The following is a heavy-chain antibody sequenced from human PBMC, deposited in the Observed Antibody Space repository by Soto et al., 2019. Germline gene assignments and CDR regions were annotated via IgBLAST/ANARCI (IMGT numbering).Heavy chain of an antibody. V-gene: IGHV2-5*02. J-gene: IGHJ6*02. CDR3: AHTDSGEYYGMDV. CDR2: IYWDDDQ. Sequence: QITLKESGPTVVKPTQTLTLTCTFSGFSLSTSGVSVGWIRQPPGKALEWLALIYWDDDQRYSPSLKSRLTTTKDTSKTQVVLTMTNMDRVDTAKYYWAHTDSGEYYGMDVWAKGPRSPSP. D-gene: IGHD3-10*01. CDR1: GFSLSTSGVS.